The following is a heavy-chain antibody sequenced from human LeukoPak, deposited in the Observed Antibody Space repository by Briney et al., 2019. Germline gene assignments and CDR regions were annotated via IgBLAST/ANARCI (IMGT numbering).Heavy chain of an antibody. V-gene: IGHV4-31*03. CDR2: IYYSGST. CDR1: GDSISSGGYY. J-gene: IGHJ4*02. Sequence: SETLSLTCTVSGDSISSGGYYWRWIRQHPGKGLEWIGYIYYSGSTYYNPSRKSRVTISVDTYKNQFSLKLSSVTAADTAVYYCARVAPYRQFDYWGQGTLVTVSS. CDR3: ARVAPYRQFDY.